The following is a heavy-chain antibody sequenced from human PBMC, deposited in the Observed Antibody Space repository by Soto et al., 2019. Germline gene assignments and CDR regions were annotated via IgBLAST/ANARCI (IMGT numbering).Heavy chain of an antibody. V-gene: IGHV3-23*01. Sequence: PGGSLRLSCAASGFSFASYAMTWVRQAPGMGLNWVSGISNNGVNTYYADSVKGRFTISGDNSKNTLYLQMSSLRAEDTAIYYCARVPRSRSGWSTYYFDCWGQGTLVTVSS. J-gene: IGHJ4*02. D-gene: IGHD6-19*01. CDR3: ARVPRSRSGWSTYYFDC. CDR1: GFSFASYA. CDR2: ISNNGVNT.